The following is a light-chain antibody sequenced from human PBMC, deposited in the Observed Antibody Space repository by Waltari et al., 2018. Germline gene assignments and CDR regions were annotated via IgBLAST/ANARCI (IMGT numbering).Light chain of an antibody. CDR2: EVT. J-gene: IGLJ2*01. CDR3: CSYAGRRILGVV. V-gene: IGLV2-23*02. CDR1: SRDIGAYNL. Sequence: QSALTQPASVSGSPGQSFTISCTGPSRDIGAYNLVPWYQQRPGKAPKLMIYEVTKWPSGVSNRFSGSKSGNTASLTISGLQAEDEADYYCCSYAGRRILGVVFGGGTKLTVL.